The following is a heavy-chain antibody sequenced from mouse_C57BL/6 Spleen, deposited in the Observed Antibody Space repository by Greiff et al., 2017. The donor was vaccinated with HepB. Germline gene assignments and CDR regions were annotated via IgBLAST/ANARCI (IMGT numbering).Heavy chain of an antibody. CDR2: INPYNGDT. J-gene: IGHJ2*01. Sequence: EVQVVESGPELVKPGDSVKISCKASGYSFTGYFMNWVMQSHGKSLEWIGRINPYNGDTFYNQKFKGKATLTVDKSSSTAHMELRSLTSEDSAVYYCARLNYYGSSSPPYFDYWGQGTTLTVSS. CDR1: GYSFTGYF. D-gene: IGHD1-1*01. V-gene: IGHV1-20*01. CDR3: ARLNYYGSSSPPYFDY.